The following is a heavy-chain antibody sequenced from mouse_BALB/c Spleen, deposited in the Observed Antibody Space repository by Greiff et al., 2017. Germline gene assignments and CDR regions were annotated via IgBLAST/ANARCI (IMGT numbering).Heavy chain of an antibody. D-gene: IGHD4-1*01. V-gene: IGHV3-2*02. CDR3: ARNWGLDY. J-gene: IGHJ2*01. Sequence: EVQLQESGPGLVKPSQSLSLTCTVTGYSITSDYAWNWIRQFPGNKLEWMGYISYSGSTSYNPSLKSRISITRDTSKNQFFLQLNSVTTEDTATYYCARNWGLDYWGQGTTLTVSS. CDR2: ISYSGST. CDR1: GYSITSDYA.